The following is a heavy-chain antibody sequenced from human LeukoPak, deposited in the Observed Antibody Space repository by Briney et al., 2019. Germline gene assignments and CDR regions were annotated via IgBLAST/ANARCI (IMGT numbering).Heavy chain of an antibody. CDR3: ARDLYNSASK. J-gene: IGHJ4*02. D-gene: IGHD6-25*01. CDR2: IKRDGSEK. Sequence: PGGSLRLSCAASGFTFSSYWMTWVRQAPGKGLEWVANIKRDGSEKHYVDSVKGRFTISRDNAKNSMFLQMNSLRAEDTAVYYCARDLYNSASKWGQGTLVTVSS. V-gene: IGHV3-7*03. CDR1: GFTFSSYW.